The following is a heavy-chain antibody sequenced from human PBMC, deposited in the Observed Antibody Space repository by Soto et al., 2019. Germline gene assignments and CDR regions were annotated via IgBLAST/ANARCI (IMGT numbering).Heavy chain of an antibody. J-gene: IGHJ4*02. D-gene: IGHD5-18*01. CDR3: ARDLNWAMVDY. CDR1: GGTFSSYT. CDR2: IIPILGIA. Sequence: QVQLVQSGAEVKKPGSSVKVSCKASGGTFSSYTISWVRQAPGQGLEWMGRIIPILGIANYAQKFQGRVTINADKSTSTAYMELSSLRSEDKAVYYGARDLNWAMVDYWGQGTLVTVSS. V-gene: IGHV1-69*08.